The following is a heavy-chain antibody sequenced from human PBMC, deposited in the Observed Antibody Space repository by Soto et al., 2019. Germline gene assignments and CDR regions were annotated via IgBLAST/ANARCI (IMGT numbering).Heavy chain of an antibody. Sequence: QMQLQESGPGLVKPSQTLSLICSVSGGSISRPGYYWAWIRQHPARGLEWIGSISYSGNSNHNPSLQCRLILSVDTFQNSFSLRLNSVPAADAAVYYCASLRRDGSGVRDLWGQGARVTVSS. V-gene: IGHV4-31*03. CDR1: GGSISRPGYY. CDR2: ISYSGNS. D-gene: IGHD3-22*01. CDR3: ASLRRDGSGVRDL. J-gene: IGHJ5*02.